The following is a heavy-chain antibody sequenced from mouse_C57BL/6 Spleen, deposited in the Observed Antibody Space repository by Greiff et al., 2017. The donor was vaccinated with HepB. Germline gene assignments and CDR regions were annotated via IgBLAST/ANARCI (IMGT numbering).Heavy chain of an antibody. CDR2: INPNNGGT. Sequence: VQLKQSGPELVKPGASVKIPCKASGYTFTDYNMDWVKQSHGKSLEWIGDINPNNGGTIYNQKFKGKATLTVDKSSSTAYMELRSLTSEDTAVYYCARSGLGLFDYWGQGTTLTVSS. D-gene: IGHD4-1*01. V-gene: IGHV1-18*01. CDR1: GYTFTDYN. J-gene: IGHJ2*01. CDR3: ARSGLGLFDY.